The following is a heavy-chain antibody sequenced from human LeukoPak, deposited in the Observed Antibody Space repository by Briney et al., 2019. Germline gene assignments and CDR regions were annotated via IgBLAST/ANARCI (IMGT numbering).Heavy chain of an antibody. V-gene: IGHV4-4*07. CDR3: ARGYGSGSNWFDP. CDR1: GGSISTYY. Sequence: KPSETLSLTCTVSGGSISTYYWSWIRQPAGKDLEWIGHIYSSGSTNYNPSLKSRVTMSVDTSENQFSLKLNSVTAADTAVYYCARGYGSGSNWFDPWGQGTLVIVSS. J-gene: IGHJ5*02. CDR2: IYSSGST. D-gene: IGHD3-10*01.